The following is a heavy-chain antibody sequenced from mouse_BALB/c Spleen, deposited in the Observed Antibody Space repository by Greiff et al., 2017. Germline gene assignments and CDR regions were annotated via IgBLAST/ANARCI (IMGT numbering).Heavy chain of an antibody. D-gene: IGHD2-12*01. CDR2: IYPGSGST. CDR3: ARNDEEAYAMDY. CDR1: GYTFTSYW. J-gene: IGHJ4*01. Sequence: LQQPGSELVRPGASVKLSCKASGYTFTSYWMHWVKQRPGQGLEWIGNIYPGSGSTNYDEKFKSKATLTVDKSSSTAYMQLSSPTSEDSAVYYCARNDEEAYAMDYWGQGTSVTVSS. V-gene: IGHV1S22*01.